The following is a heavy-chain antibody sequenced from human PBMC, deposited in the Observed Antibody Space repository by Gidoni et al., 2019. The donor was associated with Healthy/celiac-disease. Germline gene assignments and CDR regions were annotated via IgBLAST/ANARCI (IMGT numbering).Heavy chain of an antibody. CDR3: AREQGAAAGDY. J-gene: IGHJ4*02. D-gene: IGHD6-13*01. CDR1: GYTFTGYY. CDR2: INPNSGGT. Sequence: QVQLVQSGAEVQTPGASVKVTCQHSGYTFTGYYMHWVRQAPGQGLAWMGWINPNSGGTNYAQKFQGRVTMTRDTSISTAYMELSRLRSDDTAVYYCAREQGAAAGDYWGQGTLVTVSS. V-gene: IGHV1-2*02.